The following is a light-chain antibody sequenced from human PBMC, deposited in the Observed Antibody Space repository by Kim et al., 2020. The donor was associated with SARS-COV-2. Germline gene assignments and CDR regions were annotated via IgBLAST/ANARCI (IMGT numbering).Light chain of an antibody. CDR1: SSDVGSYNY. CDR3: SSYTSSSTVV. V-gene: IGLV2-14*03. Sequence: QSVLTQPASVSGSPGQSITISCTGTSSDVGSYNYVSWYQRHPGKAPKLMIYDVSNRPSGVSNRFSGSKSGNTASLTISGLQAEDEGHYYCSSYTSSSTVVFGGGTQLTVL. J-gene: IGLJ2*01. CDR2: DVS.